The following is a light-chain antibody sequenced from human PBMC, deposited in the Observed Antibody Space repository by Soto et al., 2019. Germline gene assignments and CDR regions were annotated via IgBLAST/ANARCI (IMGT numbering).Light chain of an antibody. CDR1: QSISTY. CDR3: QQNYSIPIT. V-gene: IGKV1-39*01. Sequence: IQLTQSPSSLSASVGDRVTITCRASQSISTYLNWYHQKPGKAPDLLIYAASSLKSGVTSRFSGSGSGTDFTLTITGLQPADFATYYCQQNYSIPITFGQGTKVDIK. CDR2: AAS. J-gene: IGKJ1*01.